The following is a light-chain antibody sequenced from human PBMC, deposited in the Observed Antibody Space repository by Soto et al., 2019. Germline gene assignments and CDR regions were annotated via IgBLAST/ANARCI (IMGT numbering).Light chain of an antibody. CDR1: QNINRW. CDR2: DAS. Sequence: DMPMTQSPSTLSASVGDRVTITCRASQNINRWLAWYQQRPGKAPKLLMYDASTLESGVPSRFSGSRSGTEFTLTISSLQPDDSASYYCQQYNSFFGQGTKLEIK. J-gene: IGKJ2*01. CDR3: QQYNSF. V-gene: IGKV1-5*01.